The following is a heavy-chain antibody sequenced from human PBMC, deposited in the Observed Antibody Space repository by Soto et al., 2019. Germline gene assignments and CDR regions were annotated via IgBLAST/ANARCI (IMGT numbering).Heavy chain of an antibody. J-gene: IGHJ4*02. Sequence: QVQLVQSGAEVKKPGSSVKVACKASGGTFSSYVISWVRQAPGQGLECMGGIIPISGRANYAPNFQGRVSMTADESTTTVYMELSSLRSEDTAVYYCARGWNDFPHWDQGTLVTVSS. V-gene: IGHV1-69*01. CDR2: IIPISGRA. CDR1: GGTFSSYV. D-gene: IGHD1-1*01. CDR3: ARGWNDFPH.